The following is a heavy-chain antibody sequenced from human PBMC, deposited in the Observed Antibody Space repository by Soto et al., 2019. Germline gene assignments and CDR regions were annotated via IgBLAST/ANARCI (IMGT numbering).Heavy chain of an antibody. CDR1: GFTFSAYA. V-gene: IGHV3-23*05. CDR3: ARQVTGHPNWFDP. Sequence: PGGSLRVSCAASGFTFSAYAMTWVPEAPGKGLEWVSTIHTSDTSTDYADSVKGRFTISRDNSKNTLYLQMNSLRTEDTAIYYCARQVTGHPNWFDPWGQGTQVTVAS. J-gene: IGHJ5*02. D-gene: IGHD4-4*01. CDR2: IHTSDTST.